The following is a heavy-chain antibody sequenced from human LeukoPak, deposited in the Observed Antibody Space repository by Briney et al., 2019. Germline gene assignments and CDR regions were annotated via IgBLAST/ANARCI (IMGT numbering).Heavy chain of an antibody. CDR3: AREEYSSGWYTGSWFDP. V-gene: IGHV4-34*01. J-gene: IGHJ5*02. CDR1: GGSFSGYY. CDR2: INHSGST. D-gene: IGHD6-19*01. Sequence: PSETLSLTCAVYGGSFSGYYWSWIRQPPGKGLEWIGEINHSGSTNYNPSRKSRVTISVDTSKNQFSLKLSSVTAADTAVYYCAREEYSSGWYTGSWFDPWGQGTLVTVSS.